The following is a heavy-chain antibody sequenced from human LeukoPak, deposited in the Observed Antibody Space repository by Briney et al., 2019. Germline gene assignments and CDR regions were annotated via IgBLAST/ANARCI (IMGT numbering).Heavy chain of an antibody. V-gene: IGHV4-61*02. Sequence: SQTLSLTGTVSGGSISSGSYYWSWIRQPAGKGLEWIGRIYTSGSTNYNPSLKSRVTISVDTSKNQFSLKLSSVTAADTAVYYCAREPAYYDYVWGSYRSTQPLDYWGQGTLVTVSS. CDR1: GGSISSGSYY. D-gene: IGHD3-16*02. CDR3: AREPAYYDYVWGSYRSTQPLDY. J-gene: IGHJ4*02. CDR2: IYTSGST.